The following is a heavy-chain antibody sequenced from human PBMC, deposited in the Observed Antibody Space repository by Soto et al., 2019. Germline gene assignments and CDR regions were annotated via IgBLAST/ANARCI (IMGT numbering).Heavy chain of an antibody. J-gene: IGHJ4*02. Sequence: EVQLVQSGGGLVQPGGSLRLSCAASGFAFSSYWLHWVRQAPGKGLMIVSRITGDGTNTPYATSVKGRFTISRDNAKNMVYLQMDRLKAEDTAVYYWARDGGYGAPFDYWGQGALVTVSS. CDR1: GFAFSSYW. CDR3: ARDGGYGAPFDY. V-gene: IGHV3-74*01. D-gene: IGHD5-12*01. CDR2: ITGDGTNT.